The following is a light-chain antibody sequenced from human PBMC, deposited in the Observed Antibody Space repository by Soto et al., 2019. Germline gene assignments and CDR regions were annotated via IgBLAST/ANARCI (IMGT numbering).Light chain of an antibody. CDR2: LNSDGSH. CDR3: QTWGTGIHV. V-gene: IGLV4-69*01. CDR1: SVHSSYA. Sequence: QAVVTQSPSASASLGASVKLTCTLRSVHSSYAIAWHQQQPEKGPRYLMKLNSDGSHSKGDGIPDRFSGSSSGAERYLIISSLQSEDEADYYCQTWGTGIHVFGTGTKGTVL. J-gene: IGLJ1*01.